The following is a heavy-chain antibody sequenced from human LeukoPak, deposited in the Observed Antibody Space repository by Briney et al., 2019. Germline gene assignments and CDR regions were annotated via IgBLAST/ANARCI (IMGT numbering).Heavy chain of an antibody. CDR3: ARRSGSGWYFDY. D-gene: IGHD6-19*01. CDR1: GGSISSYY. V-gene: IGHV4-4*07. CDR2: IYGGGST. Sequence: PSETLSLTCTVSGGSISSYYWSWIRQPAGKGLEWLGRIYGGGSTNYNPSLKSRVTMSVDTSKNQFSLNLISVTAADTAIYYCARRSGSGWYFDYWGLGALATVSS. J-gene: IGHJ4*02.